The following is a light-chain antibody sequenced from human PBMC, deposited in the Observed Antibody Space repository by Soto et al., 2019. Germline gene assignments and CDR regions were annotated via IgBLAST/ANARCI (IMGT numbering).Light chain of an antibody. CDR1: QNVYNN. V-gene: IGKV3-15*01. Sequence: EIVMTQSPATLSASPGEGATLSCKAGQNVYNNLAWYQQRPGQPPRLLIYDASTRATGISARFSGSGYGTEFTLALSSLQSEDFAVYFWQQCRIWPLTFGGGTKVEIK. CDR2: DAS. J-gene: IGKJ4*01. CDR3: QQCRIWPLT.